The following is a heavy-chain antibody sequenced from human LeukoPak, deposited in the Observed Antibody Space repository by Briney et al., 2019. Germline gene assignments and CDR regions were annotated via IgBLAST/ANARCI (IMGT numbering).Heavy chain of an antibody. Sequence: SPAETLSLTCTVSGGSISTGSYYWGWVRQPPGKGLEYIGSISYSGTTYYNPSLKSRVTISVDTSNNHFSLNLSSMSAADTAVYYCARSSAGVPFDYWGQGTLVT. CDR2: ISYSGTT. CDR1: GGSISTGSYY. CDR3: ARSSAGVPFDY. V-gene: IGHV4-39*02. D-gene: IGHD6-13*01. J-gene: IGHJ4*02.